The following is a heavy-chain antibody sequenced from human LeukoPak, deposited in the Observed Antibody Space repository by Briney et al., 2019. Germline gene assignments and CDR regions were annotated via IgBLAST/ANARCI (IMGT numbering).Heavy chain of an antibody. D-gene: IGHD2-2*01. CDR3: AKDACGGSTSCHLFDY. V-gene: IGHV3-30*18. J-gene: IGHJ4*02. Sequence: GRSLRLSRAASGFTFSSHSMHWVRQAPGKGLEWVAVISYDGSNKYYADSVKGRFTISRDNSKNTLYLQMNSLRAEDTAVYYCAKDACGGSTSCHLFDYWGQGTLVTVSS. CDR1: GFTFSSHS. CDR2: ISYDGSNK.